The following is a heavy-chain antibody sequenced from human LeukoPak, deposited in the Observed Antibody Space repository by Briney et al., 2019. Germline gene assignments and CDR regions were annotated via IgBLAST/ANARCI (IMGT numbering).Heavy chain of an antibody. J-gene: IGHJ4*02. CDR2: SSSSSSYI. CDR1: GFTFSSYS. Sequence: AGGSLRLSCAASGFTFSSYSMNWVRQAPGKGLEWVSSSSSSSSYIYYADSVKGRFTISRDNAKNSLYLQMNSLRAEDTAVYYCARVSSSGYYADYWGQGTLVTVSS. D-gene: IGHD3-22*01. V-gene: IGHV3-21*01. CDR3: ARVSSSGYYADY.